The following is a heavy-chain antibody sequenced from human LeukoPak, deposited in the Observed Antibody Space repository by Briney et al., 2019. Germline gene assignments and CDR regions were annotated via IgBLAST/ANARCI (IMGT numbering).Heavy chain of an antibody. D-gene: IGHD2-2*01. CDR2: ISAYNGNT. CDR3: ARDSGKYQLLYYYYYYGMDV. J-gene: IGHJ6*04. Sequence: VSCKAXGYTFTSYGISWVRQAPGQGLEWMGWISAYNGNTNYAQKLQGRVTMTTDTSTSTAYMELRSLRSDDTAVYYCARDSGKYQLLYYYYYYGMDVWGKGTTVTVSS. V-gene: IGHV1-18*04. CDR1: GYTFTSYG.